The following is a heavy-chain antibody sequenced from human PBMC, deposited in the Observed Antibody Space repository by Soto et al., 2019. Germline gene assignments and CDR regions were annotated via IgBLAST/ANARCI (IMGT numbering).Heavy chain of an antibody. Sequence: GGSLRLSCAASGLTLNTYAMSWVRQAPGKGLEWVSSISGRGGSTYYADFVEGRFTISRDNSENTLYLQMNSLRAEDTAVYYCARLVGAPLDYWGQGTLVTVSS. J-gene: IGHJ4*02. D-gene: IGHD1-26*01. CDR2: ISGRGGST. CDR1: GLTLNTYA. CDR3: ARLVGAPLDY. V-gene: IGHV3-23*01.